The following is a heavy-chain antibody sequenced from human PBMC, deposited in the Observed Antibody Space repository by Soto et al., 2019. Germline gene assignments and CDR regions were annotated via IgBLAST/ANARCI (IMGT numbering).Heavy chain of an antibody. CDR1: GGSISSSSYY. V-gene: IGHV4-39*01. CDR2: IYYSGST. J-gene: IGHJ6*02. Sequence: SETLSLTCTVSGGSISSSSYYWGWIRQPPGKGLEWIGSIYYSGSTYYNPSLKSRVTISVDTSKNQFSLKLSSVTAADTAVYYCERQPMTAVTTAGGPTSVGFYGMDVWGQGTTVTVSS. D-gene: IGHD4-17*01. CDR3: ERQPMTAVTTAGGPTSVGFYGMDV.